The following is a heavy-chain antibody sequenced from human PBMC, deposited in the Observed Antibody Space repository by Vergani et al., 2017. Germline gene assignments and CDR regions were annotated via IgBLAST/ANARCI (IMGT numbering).Heavy chain of an antibody. D-gene: IGHD4-11*01. V-gene: IGHV4-30-4*01. Sequence: QVQLQESGPGLVKPSQTLSLTCTVSGGSISSGDYYWSWIRQPPGKGLEWIGYIYYSGSTYYNPSLKSRVTISVDTSKNQFSLKLSSVTAADTAVYYCARGSTPTTRTPYGMDVWGQGTTVTVSS. J-gene: IGHJ6*02. CDR1: GGSISSGDYY. CDR3: ARGSTPTTRTPYGMDV. CDR2: IYYSGST.